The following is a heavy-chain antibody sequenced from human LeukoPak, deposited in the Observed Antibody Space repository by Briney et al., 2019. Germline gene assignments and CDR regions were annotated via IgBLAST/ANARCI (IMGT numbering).Heavy chain of an antibody. CDR3: ATAQIAALTDY. Sequence: GGSLRLSCAASGFTFSSYWMSWVRQAPGKGLEWVSAISGSGGSTYYADSVKGRFTISRDNSKNTLYLQMNSLRAEDTAVYYCATAQIAALTDYWGQGTLVTVSS. V-gene: IGHV3-23*01. D-gene: IGHD6-13*01. CDR2: ISGSGGST. J-gene: IGHJ4*02. CDR1: GFTFSSYW.